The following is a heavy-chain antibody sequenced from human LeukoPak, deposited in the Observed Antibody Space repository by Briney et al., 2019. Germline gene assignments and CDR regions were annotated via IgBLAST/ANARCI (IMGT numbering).Heavy chain of an antibody. CDR1: GGSISSYY. CDR2: IYTSGST. D-gene: IGHD1-7*01. Sequence: PSETLSLTCTVSGGSISSYYWSWVRQPAGKGLEWIGRIYTSGSTNYNPSLKSRVTISVDTSKNQFSLKLSSVTAADTAVYYCARGFWNYEGYYFDYWGQGTLVTVSS. CDR3: ARGFWNYEGYYFDY. J-gene: IGHJ4*02. V-gene: IGHV4-4*07.